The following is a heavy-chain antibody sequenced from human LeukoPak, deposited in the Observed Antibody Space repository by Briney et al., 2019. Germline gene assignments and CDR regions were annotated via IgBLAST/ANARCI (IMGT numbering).Heavy chain of an antibody. J-gene: IGHJ4*02. D-gene: IGHD1-14*01. CDR1: GFTVITND. CDR2: LYSDGNT. CDR3: ARGVEPLAANALAY. Sequence: GGSLRLSCAASGFTVITNDMTWVRQAPGKGLEWVSVLYSDGNTKYADSVQGRFTISRDNSKNTLYLEMNSLSPDDTAVYYCARGVEPLAANALAYWGQGTLVTVSS. V-gene: IGHV3-53*01.